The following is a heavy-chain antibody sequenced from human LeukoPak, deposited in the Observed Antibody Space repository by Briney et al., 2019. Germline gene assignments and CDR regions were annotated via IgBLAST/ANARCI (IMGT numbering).Heavy chain of an antibody. CDR1: GGSISTYY. Sequence: SETLSLTCTLSGGSISTYYWSWIRQPPGKGLEWIGEINHSGSTNYNPSLKSRVTISVDTSKNQFSLKLSSVTAADTAVYYCARGNLFDYWGQGTLVTVSS. CDR2: INHSGST. J-gene: IGHJ4*02. V-gene: IGHV4-34*01. D-gene: IGHD1-14*01. CDR3: ARGNLFDY.